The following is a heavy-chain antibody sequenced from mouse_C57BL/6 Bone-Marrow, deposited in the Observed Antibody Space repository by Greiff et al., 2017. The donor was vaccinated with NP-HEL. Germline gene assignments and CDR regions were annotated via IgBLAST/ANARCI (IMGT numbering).Heavy chain of an antibody. Sequence: VMLVESGPGLVQPSQSLSITCTVSGFSLTSYGVHWVRQSPGKGLEWLGVIWSGGSTDYNAAFISRLSISKDNSKSQVFFKMNSLQADDTAIYYCAREHSNSWFAYWGQGTLVTVSA. D-gene: IGHD2-5*01. CDR2: IWSGGST. CDR1: GFSLTSYG. J-gene: IGHJ3*01. CDR3: AREHSNSWFAY. V-gene: IGHV2-2*01.